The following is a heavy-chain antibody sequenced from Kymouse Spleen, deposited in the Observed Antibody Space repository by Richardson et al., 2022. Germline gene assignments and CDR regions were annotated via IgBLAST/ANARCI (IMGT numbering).Heavy chain of an antibody. CDR1: GFTFSNAW. V-gene: IGHV3-15*01. J-gene: IGHJ4*02. D-gene: IGHD3-16*02. CDR3: TTGIFYDYVWGSYPSFDY. CDR2: IKSKTDGGTT. Sequence: EVQLVESGGGLVKPGGSLRLSCAASGFTFSNAWMSWVRQAPGKGLEWVGRIKSKTDGGTTDYAAPVKGRFTISRDDSKNTLYLQMNSLKTEDTAVYYCTTGIFYDYVWGSYPSFDYWGQGTLVTVSS.